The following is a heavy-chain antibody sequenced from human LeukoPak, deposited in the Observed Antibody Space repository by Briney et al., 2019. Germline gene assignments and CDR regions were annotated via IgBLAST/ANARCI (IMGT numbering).Heavy chain of an antibody. V-gene: IGHV3-7*01. D-gene: IGHD2-21*02. CDR3: ARDPTTYCGGDCLSGLCDY. CDR1: GFSFSDDW. CDR2: INQDGSEK. Sequence: GGSLRLSCTTSGFSFSDDWMSWVRQAPGKGLEWVGNINQDGSEKNYLDSVKGRLSITRDNAKNSLFLHMNNLRVEDTAKYYCARDPTTYCGGDCLSGLCDYWGQGTLVTVSS. J-gene: IGHJ4*02.